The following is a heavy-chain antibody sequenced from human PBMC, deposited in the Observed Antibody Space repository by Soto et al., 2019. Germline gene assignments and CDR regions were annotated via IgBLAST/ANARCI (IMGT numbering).Heavy chain of an antibody. J-gene: IGHJ4*02. CDR3: AKDHYYDSTESVDYFDY. CDR1: GFTFSSYA. V-gene: IGHV3-23*01. D-gene: IGHD3-22*01. CDR2: ISGSGGST. Sequence: PGGSLRLSCAASGFTFSSYAMSWVRQAPGKGLEWVSAISGSGGSTYYADSVKGRFTISRDNSKNTLYLQMNSLRAEDTAVYYCAKDHYYDSTESVDYFDYWGRGTLVTVSS.